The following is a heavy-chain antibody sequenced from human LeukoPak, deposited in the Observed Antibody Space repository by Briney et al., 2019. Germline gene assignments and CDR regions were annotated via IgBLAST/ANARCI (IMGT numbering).Heavy chain of an antibody. CDR1: GFTLSTYS. CDR2: ISKSSSYI. V-gene: IGHV3-21*01. J-gene: IGHJ4*02. Sequence: GGSLRLSCAASGFTLSTYSMNWVRQAPGKGLEWVSYISKSSSYIYYADSVKGRFTISRDNAKNSLYLQMNSLRAEDTAIYYCARGPSGSYVDYWGQGTLVTVSS. CDR3: ARGPSGSYVDY. D-gene: IGHD1-26*01.